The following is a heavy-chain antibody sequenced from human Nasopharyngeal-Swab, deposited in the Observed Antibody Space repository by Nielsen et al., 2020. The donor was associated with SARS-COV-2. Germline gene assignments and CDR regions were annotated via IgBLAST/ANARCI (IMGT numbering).Heavy chain of an antibody. CDR3: VKDRWAIAGAGSVLDS. V-gene: IGHV3-9*01. J-gene: IGHJ4*02. Sequence: LKISCAASGFTFDDYAMHWVRLAPGKGLEWVSGMGWNTNNKGYADSVKGRFTISRDNARNSLYLEMNSLRDEDTALYYCVKDRWAIAGAGSVLDSWGQGTLVTVSS. D-gene: IGHD6-13*01. CDR2: MGWNTNNK. CDR1: GFTFDDYA.